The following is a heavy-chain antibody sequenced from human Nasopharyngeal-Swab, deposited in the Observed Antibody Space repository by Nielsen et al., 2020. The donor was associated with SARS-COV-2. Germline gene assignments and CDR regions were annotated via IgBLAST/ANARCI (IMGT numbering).Heavy chain of an antibody. Sequence: SETLSLTCTVSGGSISSYYWSWIRQPPGKGLEWIGYIYYSGSTNYNPSLKSRVTISVDTSKNQFSLKLSSVTAADTAVYYCATAKIQLWTTGYYFDYWGQGTLVTVSS. CDR1: GGSISSYY. D-gene: IGHD5-18*01. CDR3: ATAKIQLWTTGYYFDY. CDR2: IYYSGST. J-gene: IGHJ4*02. V-gene: IGHV4-59*13.